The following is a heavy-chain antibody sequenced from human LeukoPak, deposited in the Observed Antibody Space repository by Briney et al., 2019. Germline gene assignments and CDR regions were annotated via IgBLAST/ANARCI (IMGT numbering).Heavy chain of an antibody. D-gene: IGHD5-24*01. CDR1: GFTFSSYA. Sequence: PGGSLRLSCAASGFTFSSYAMHWVRQAPGKGLEYVSAISSNGGSIYYANSVKGRFTISRDNAKNSLYLQMNSLRAEDTAVYYCARGGRDGYNRGVDPWGQGTLVTVSS. CDR2: ISSNGGSI. V-gene: IGHV3-64*01. J-gene: IGHJ5*02. CDR3: ARGGRDGYNRGVDP.